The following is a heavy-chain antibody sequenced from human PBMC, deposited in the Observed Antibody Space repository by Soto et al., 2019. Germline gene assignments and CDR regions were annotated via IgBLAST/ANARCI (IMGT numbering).Heavy chain of an antibody. J-gene: IGHJ6*02. D-gene: IGHD3-3*01. Sequence: ASVKVSCKVSGYTVNELSIHWVRQAPGKGLEWLGGFDPEDGKTIYAQTLQGRLAMTEDTSADTAYMELSSLRSEDTAVYYCATDVVFEIFGVDLNPRDYGMDVWGQGTTVTVSS. V-gene: IGHV1-24*01. CDR1: GYTVNELS. CDR3: ATDVVFEIFGVDLNPRDYGMDV. CDR2: FDPEDGKT.